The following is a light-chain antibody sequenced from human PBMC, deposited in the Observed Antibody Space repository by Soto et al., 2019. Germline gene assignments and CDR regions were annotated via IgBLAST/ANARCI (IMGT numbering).Light chain of an antibody. V-gene: IGKV1-39*01. CDR1: QSVSSY. CDR3: QQSSGTPTWT. J-gene: IGKJ1*01. Sequence: DIPMTQSPSSLSASVGDRVTVTCRASQSVSSYLNWYQQKPGKAPKLLIYAASILQSGVPSRFSGSGSGTDFTLTISSLQPEDFATYYCQQSSGTPTWTFGQGTKVEI. CDR2: AAS.